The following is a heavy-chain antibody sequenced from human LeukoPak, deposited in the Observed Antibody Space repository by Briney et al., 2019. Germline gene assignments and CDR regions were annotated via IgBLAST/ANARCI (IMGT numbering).Heavy chain of an antibody. CDR3: ARDDRDISSFRFDY. V-gene: IGHV3-21*01. J-gene: IGHJ4*01. Sequence: GGSLRLSCAASGFTFNTYSMNWVRQAPGKGLEWISSISSHSRDIYYADSVKGRFTISRDNAKNSLHLQMNSLRAEDTAVYYCARDDRDISSFRFDYWGHGILVTVSS. D-gene: IGHD6-6*01. CDR2: ISSHSRDI. CDR1: GFTFNTYS.